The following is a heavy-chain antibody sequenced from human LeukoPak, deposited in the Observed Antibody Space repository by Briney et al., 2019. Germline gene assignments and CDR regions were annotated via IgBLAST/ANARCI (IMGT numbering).Heavy chain of an antibody. V-gene: IGHV4-59*08. CDR1: GGSISSYY. Sequence: SETLSLTCTVSGGSISSYYWSWIRQPPGKGLEWIGYIYYSGSTNYNPSLKSRVTISVDTSKNQFSLKLSSVTAADTAVYYCARLRVRGETRPIFWSDPWGQGTLVTVSS. CDR3: ARLRVRGETRPIFWSDP. D-gene: IGHD3-10*01. CDR2: IYYSGST. J-gene: IGHJ5*02.